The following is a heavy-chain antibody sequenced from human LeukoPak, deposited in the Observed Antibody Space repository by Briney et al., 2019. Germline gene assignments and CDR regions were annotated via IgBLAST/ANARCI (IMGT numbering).Heavy chain of an antibody. D-gene: IGHD1-26*01. CDR2: IQSKTDGGTS. Sequence: GWSLRLSCVASGFTFSNAWMNWVRQAPGKGLEWVGRIQSKTDGGTSDYGAPVKGRFTISRDDSKNTLYLQMNSLKTEDTAVYYCTTAPKWETQGTDYWGQGTLVSICS. J-gene: IGHJ4*02. V-gene: IGHV3-15*01. CDR3: TTAPKWETQGTDY. CDR1: GFTFSNAW.